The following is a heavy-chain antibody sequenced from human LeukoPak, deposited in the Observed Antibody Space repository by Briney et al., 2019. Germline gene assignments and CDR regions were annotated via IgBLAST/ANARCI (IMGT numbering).Heavy chain of an antibody. CDR2: MNPNSGHT. Sequence: ASVKVSCKASGYTFINYDINWVRQATGQGLQWMGWMNPNSGHTGYAQKFQGRVTITRNTSISTAYMDLSSLRSEDTAVYYCARSQVGATQFDPWGQGTLVTVSS. J-gene: IGHJ5*02. CDR1: GYTFINYD. V-gene: IGHV1-8*03. CDR3: ARSQVGATQFDP. D-gene: IGHD1-26*01.